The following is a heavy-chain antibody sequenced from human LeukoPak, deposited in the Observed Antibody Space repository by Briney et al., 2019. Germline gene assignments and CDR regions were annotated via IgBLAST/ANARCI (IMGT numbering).Heavy chain of an antibody. CDR3: ARGGDIVVVPAARKPFDY. CDR2: ISYDGGDK. J-gene: IGHJ4*02. CDR1: GFTFSSYA. V-gene: IGHV3-30*01. Sequence: GRSLRLSCAASGFTFSSYAMHWVRQAPGKGLEWVAVISYDGGDKYYADSVKGRFTISRDSSKNTLDLQMNSLRAEDTAVYYCARGGDIVVVPAARKPFDYWGQGTLATVSS. D-gene: IGHD2-2*01.